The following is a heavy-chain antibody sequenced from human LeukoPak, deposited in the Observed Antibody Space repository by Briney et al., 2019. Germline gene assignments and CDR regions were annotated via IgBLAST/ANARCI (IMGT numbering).Heavy chain of an antibody. J-gene: IGHJ4*02. CDR3: AREVWGPEY. CDR1: GFTFTKYW. Sequence: GGSLRLSCAASGFTFTKYWMNWVRQAAGKELKWVGKIKQDRSDKTYIDSVKGRFTISRDNNKKSVYLQMSSLRAEDTAVYYCAREVWGPEYWGQGTLVTVSS. V-gene: IGHV3-7*01. CDR2: IKQDRSDK. D-gene: IGHD1-14*01.